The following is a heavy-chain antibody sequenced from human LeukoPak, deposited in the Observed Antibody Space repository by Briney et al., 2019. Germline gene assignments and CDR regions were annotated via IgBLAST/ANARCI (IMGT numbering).Heavy chain of an antibody. Sequence: PSETLSLTCTVSGGSISSSSYYWGWIRQPPGKGLEWIGSIYYSGSTYYNPSLKSRVTISVDTSKNQFPLKLSSVTAADTAVYYCARSPVRLQDYYYYMDVWGKGTTVTVSS. CDR1: GGSISSSSYY. V-gene: IGHV4-39*06. CDR2: IYYSGST. J-gene: IGHJ6*03. CDR3: ARSPVRLQDYYYYMDV. D-gene: IGHD5-24*01.